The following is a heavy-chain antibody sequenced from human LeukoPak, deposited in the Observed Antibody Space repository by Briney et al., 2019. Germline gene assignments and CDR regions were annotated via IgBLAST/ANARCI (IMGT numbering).Heavy chain of an antibody. V-gene: IGHV1-18*01. D-gene: IGHD2-15*01. CDR2: ISAYNGNT. CDR1: GYTFTSYG. J-gene: IGHJ5*02. Sequence: GASVKVSCKASGYTFTSYGISWVRQAPGQGLEWMGWISAYNGNTNYAQKLQGRVTMTADTSTSTAYMELRSLRSDDTAVYYCARERYCSGGSCYWFDPWGQGTLVTVSS. CDR3: ARERYCSGGSCYWFDP.